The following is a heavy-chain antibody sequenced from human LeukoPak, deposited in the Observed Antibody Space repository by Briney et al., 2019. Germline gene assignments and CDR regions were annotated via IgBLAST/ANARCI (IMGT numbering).Heavy chain of an antibody. CDR2: ISYDGSNK. V-gene: IGHV3-30*18. CDR3: AKEILRYFDWLPPDYYGMDV. Sequence: GWSLTLSCAASVFSFRSYGLHWVRQAPGKGLERVAVISYDGSNKDYADSVKGRFTISRDNSKDTLYLHMNSLRAEDTAVYYCAKEILRYFDWLPPDYYGMDVWGKGTTVTVSS. J-gene: IGHJ6*04. CDR1: VFSFRSYG. D-gene: IGHD3-9*01.